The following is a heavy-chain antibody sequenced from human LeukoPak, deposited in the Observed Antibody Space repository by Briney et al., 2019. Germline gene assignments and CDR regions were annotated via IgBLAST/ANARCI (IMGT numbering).Heavy chain of an antibody. D-gene: IGHD3-10*01. J-gene: IGHJ2*01. V-gene: IGHV3-23*01. CDR2: VSGSGGST. CDR1: GFTFSSYA. CDR3: AKGFGFGNHWYFDL. Sequence: PGGSLRLSCAASGFTFSSYAMSWVRQAPGKGLEWVSSVSGSGGSTYYADSVKGRFTISRDNSKNTLYLQMNSLRAEDTAVYYCAKGFGFGNHWYFDLWGRGTLVTVSS.